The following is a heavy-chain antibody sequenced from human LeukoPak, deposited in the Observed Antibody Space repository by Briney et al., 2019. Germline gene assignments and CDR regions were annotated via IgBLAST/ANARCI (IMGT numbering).Heavy chain of an antibody. J-gene: IGHJ6*03. Sequence: GGSLRLSCAASGFNFSRHPMHWVRQAPGKGLEWVALISHDEVSTYYVDSVKGRFTISRDKSKNTLFLQMNSLRPEDTAVYYCARQATSLGYFYSYLDVWGTGTTVTVSS. CDR3: ARQATSLGYFYSYLDV. CDR2: ISHDEVST. CDR1: GFNFSRHP. V-gene: IGHV3-30*01.